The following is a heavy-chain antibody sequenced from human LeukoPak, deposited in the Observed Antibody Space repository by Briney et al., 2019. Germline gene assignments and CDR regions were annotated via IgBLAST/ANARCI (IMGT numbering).Heavy chain of an antibody. D-gene: IGHD2-15*01. CDR2: INPSSGDT. CDR3: ASDTCSGGTCYSCY. CDR1: GYTFTGYY. J-gene: IGHJ4*02. V-gene: IGHV1-2*02. Sequence: ASVKVSCKASGYTFTGYYMHWVRQAPGQGLEWMGWINPSSGDTNSAQKFQGRVTMTRDTSISTAYMELTGLRSDDTAVYYCASDTCSGGTCYSCYWGQGTLVTVSS.